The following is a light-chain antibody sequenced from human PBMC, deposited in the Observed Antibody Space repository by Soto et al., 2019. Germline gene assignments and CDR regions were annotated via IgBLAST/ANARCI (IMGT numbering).Light chain of an antibody. CDR1: SSTIGAGFD. J-gene: IGLJ2*01. CDR3: QSYDTALSVYVV. CDR2: GDT. Sequence: QSVLTQPPSVSGAPGQRVTISCTGSSSTIGAGFDVHWYQQLPGTAPKLLIYGDTNRPSGVPDRFSCSKSGTSASLVITGLQAEDEADYYCQSYDTALSVYVVFGGGTKLTVL. V-gene: IGLV1-40*01.